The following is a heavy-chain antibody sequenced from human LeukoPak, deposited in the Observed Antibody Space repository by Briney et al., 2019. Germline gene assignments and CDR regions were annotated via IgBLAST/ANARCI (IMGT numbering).Heavy chain of an antibody. V-gene: IGHV3-30-3*01. Sequence: GRSLRLSCAASGFTFSSYAMHWVRQAPGKGLEWVAVISYDGSNKYYADSVKGRFTISRDNSKNTLYLQMNSLRAEDTAVYYCARDRRITFGGVIATMPYNWFDPWGQGTLVTVSS. D-gene: IGHD3-16*02. CDR1: GFTFSSYA. CDR3: ARDRRITFGGVIATMPYNWFDP. CDR2: ISYDGSNK. J-gene: IGHJ5*02.